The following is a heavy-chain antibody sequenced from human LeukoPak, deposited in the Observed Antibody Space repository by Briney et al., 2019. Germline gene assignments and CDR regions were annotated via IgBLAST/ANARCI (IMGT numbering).Heavy chain of an antibody. D-gene: IGHD1-7*01. Sequence: GGSLRLSCAASGFTFSSYSLNWVRQAPGKGLEWVSYISSSSTTIYYADSVKGRFTISRDNAKNSLYLQMNSLKAEDTAVYYCARNRFPITGTTNNYYYMDVWGKGTTVTVSS. CDR3: ARNRFPITGTTNNYYYMDV. V-gene: IGHV3-48*04. J-gene: IGHJ6*03. CDR2: ISSSSTTI. CDR1: GFTFSSYS.